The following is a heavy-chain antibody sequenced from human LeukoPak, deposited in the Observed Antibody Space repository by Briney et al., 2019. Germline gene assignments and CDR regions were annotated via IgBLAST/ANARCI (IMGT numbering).Heavy chain of an antibody. CDR2: IYYSGST. V-gene: IGHV4-59*01. Sequence: PSETLSLTCTVSGGSISSYYWSWIRQPPGKGLEWIGYIYYSGSTNYNPSLKSRVTISVDTSKNQFSLKLSSVTAADTAVYYCARGYSYGIRDFDYWGQGTLVTVSS. D-gene: IGHD5-18*01. CDR3: ARGYSYGIRDFDY. CDR1: GGSISSYY. J-gene: IGHJ4*02.